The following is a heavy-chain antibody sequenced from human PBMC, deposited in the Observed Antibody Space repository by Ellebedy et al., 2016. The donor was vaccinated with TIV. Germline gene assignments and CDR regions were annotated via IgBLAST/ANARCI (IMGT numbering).Heavy chain of an antibody. CDR3: ARATRSGLVAD. CDR1: GGSISSYY. V-gene: IGHV4-59*01. CDR2: IYYSGRP. Sequence: SETLSLTCTVSGGSISSYYWSWIRQPPGKGLEWIGYIYYSGRPNYNPSLKSRVTISVDTSKNQFSLKLSSVTAADTAVYYCARATRSGLVADWGQGTLVTVSS. D-gene: IGHD2-15*01. J-gene: IGHJ4*02.